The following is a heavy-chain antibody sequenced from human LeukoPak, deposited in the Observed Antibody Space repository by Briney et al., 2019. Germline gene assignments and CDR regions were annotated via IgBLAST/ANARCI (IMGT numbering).Heavy chain of an antibody. D-gene: IGHD3-10*01. CDR1: GGSTSSYY. Sequence: SETLSLTCTVSGGSTSSYYWRWIRQPEGKGLEWIGYMFYTGHTNYSPSLKRRITISVDTSKNQFYLKLSSVTAADTAVYYCARLGGFGELFNPYFDYWGQGTLVTVSS. V-gene: IGHV4-59*01. J-gene: IGHJ4*02. CDR3: ARLGGFGELFNPYFDY. CDR2: MFYTGHT.